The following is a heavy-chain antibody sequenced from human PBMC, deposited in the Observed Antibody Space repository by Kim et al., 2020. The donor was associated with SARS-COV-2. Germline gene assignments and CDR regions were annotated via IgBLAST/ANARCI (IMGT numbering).Heavy chain of an antibody. CDR2: IYYSGST. CDR1: GGSISSSSYY. CDR3: ARHPPDYGDYFDY. J-gene: IGHJ4*02. Sequence: SETLSLTCTVSGGSISSSSYYWGWIRQPPGKGLEWIGSIYYSGSTYYNPSLKSRVTISVDTSKNQFSLKLSSVTAADTAVYYCARHPPDYGDYFDYWGQGTLVTVSS. D-gene: IGHD4-17*01. V-gene: IGHV4-39*01.